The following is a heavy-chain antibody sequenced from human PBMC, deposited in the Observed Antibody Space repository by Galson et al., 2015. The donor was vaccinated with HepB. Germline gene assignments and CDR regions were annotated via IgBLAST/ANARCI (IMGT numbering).Heavy chain of an antibody. D-gene: IGHD4-17*01. Sequence: SLRLSCAASGFTFSTYVMNWVRQAPGKGLEWVSSISGSAAGTYYADSVNGRFTISRDNSKNTLYLQLNSLAVEDTAQYYCAKATYGDYRVFDYWGQGTLVTVSS. V-gene: IGHV3-23*01. CDR2: ISGSAAGT. CDR3: AKATYGDYRVFDY. CDR1: GFTFSTYV. J-gene: IGHJ4*02.